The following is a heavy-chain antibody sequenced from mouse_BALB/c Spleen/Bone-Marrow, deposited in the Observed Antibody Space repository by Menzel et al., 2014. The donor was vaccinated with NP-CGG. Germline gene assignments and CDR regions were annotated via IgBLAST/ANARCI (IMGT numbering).Heavy chain of an antibody. D-gene: IGHD2-12*01. V-gene: IGHV5-17*02. CDR2: ISSVSTTI. Sequence: DVMLVESGGGLVQPGGSRKLSCAASGFTFSSFGMHGVRQAPEKGLERVAYISSVSTTISYADTVKGRFTISRDDPKNTLFLQMPSLRSEDTAMYYCARCRYDDFDYWGQGTTLTVSS. J-gene: IGHJ2*01. CDR1: GFTFSSFG. CDR3: ARCRYDDFDY.